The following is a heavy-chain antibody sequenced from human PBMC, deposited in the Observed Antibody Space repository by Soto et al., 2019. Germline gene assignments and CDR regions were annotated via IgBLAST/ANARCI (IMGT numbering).Heavy chain of an antibody. V-gene: IGHV4-30-2*01. J-gene: IGHJ4*02. CDR2: IYHSGST. Sequence: PSETLSLTCAVSGGSISSGGYSWSWIRQPPGKGLEWIGYIYHSGSTYYNPSLKSRVTISLDRSKKQFSLKLSSVTAAETAVYYCARGMTTVTTLHYWGQGTLVTAS. CDR1: GGSISSGGYS. D-gene: IGHD4-17*01. CDR3: ARGMTTVTTLHY.